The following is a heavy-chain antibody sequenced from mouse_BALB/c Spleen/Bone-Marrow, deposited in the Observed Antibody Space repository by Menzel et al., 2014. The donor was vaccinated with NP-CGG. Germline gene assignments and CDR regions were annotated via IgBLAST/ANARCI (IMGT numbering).Heavy chain of an antibody. CDR3: ARSEGIYYYGSSYALDY. J-gene: IGHJ4*01. CDR2: ISYYNGAT. Sequence: LVKTGASVKISCKASDYSFTDYYMHWVKQTHGRSLEWIGYISYYNGATSYNQKFKGKATFTVDTSSSTAYMQFSSLTSEDSAVYYCARSEGIYYYGSSYALDYWGQGTSVTVSS. D-gene: IGHD1-1*01. CDR1: DYSFTDYY. V-gene: IGHV1S34*01.